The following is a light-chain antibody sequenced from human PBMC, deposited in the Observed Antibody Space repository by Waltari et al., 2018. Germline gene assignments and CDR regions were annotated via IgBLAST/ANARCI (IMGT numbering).Light chain of an antibody. CDR1: SSDVGGFNF. CDR3: SSYTSSDTYV. Sequence: QSALPQPASVSGSPGQSITISCTGTSSDVGGFNFFSWYQQHPVKAPKLMIYDVSNRPSGVSNRFFGSKFGNTASLTISGLQAEDEAEYYYSSYTSSDTYVFGTGTKVTVL. V-gene: IGLV2-14*03. CDR2: DVS. J-gene: IGLJ1*01.